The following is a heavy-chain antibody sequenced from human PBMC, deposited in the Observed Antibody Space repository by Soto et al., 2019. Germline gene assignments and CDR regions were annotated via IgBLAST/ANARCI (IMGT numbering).Heavy chain of an antibody. D-gene: IGHD4-17*01. J-gene: IGHJ2*01. CDR3: AGAIIPLTTDRYFDL. CDR1: GGSMSGGVYY. V-gene: IGHV4-30-4*01. CDR2: IFDSGST. Sequence: QVQLQESGPGLVKPSQTLSLTCTVSGGSMSGGVYYWSWIRQPPGKGLEWIGYIFDSGSTYYNPSLKKRGSISVDTSKHQFSLGLTSVTAADTAVYYCAGAIIPLTTDRYFDLWGRGTLVTVSS.